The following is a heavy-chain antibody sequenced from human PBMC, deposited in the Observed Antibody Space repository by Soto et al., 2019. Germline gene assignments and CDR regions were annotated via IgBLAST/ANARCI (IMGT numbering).Heavy chain of an antibody. CDR1: GFNFISYG. CDR2: ISGYDGKT. D-gene: IGHD2-2*02. Sequence: QVLLVQSGGEVKKPGASVKVSCKASGFNFISYGINWVRQAPGQGLEWMGWISGYDGKTVYAHSVQDRVTMTTDATTVTASMELRALRSPDTAIYYCARDFMYTVPPDSWFDPWAQGTLVTVPS. J-gene: IGHJ5*02. CDR3: ARDFMYTVPPDSWFDP. V-gene: IGHV1-18*04.